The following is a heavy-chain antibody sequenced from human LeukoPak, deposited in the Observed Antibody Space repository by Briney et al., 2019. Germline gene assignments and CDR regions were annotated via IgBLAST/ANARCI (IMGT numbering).Heavy chain of an antibody. D-gene: IGHD2-15*01. V-gene: IGHV1-8*01. CDR3: ARDSRDCSGGSCYSNDAFDI. CDR1: GHTFTSYD. Sequence: ASVKVSCKASGHTFTSYDINWVRQATGQGLEWMGWMNPNSGNTGYAQKFQGRVTMTRNTSISTAYMELSSLRSEDTAVYYCARDSRDCSGGSCYSNDAFDIWGQGTMVTVSS. J-gene: IGHJ3*02. CDR2: MNPNSGNT.